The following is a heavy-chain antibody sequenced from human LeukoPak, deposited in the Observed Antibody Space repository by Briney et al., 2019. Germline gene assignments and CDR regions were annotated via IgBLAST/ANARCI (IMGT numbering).Heavy chain of an antibody. CDR2: MNPNSGNT. Sequence: ASVKVSCKASGYTFTSYDINWVRQATGQGLEWMGWMNPNSGNTGYAQKFQGRVTMTRNTSISTAYMELSRLTSEDTAVYYCATHTISGVVTYASLIWGRGTLVTVSS. D-gene: IGHD3-3*01. J-gene: IGHJ3*02. CDR3: ATHTISGVVTYASLI. CDR1: GYTFTSYD. V-gene: IGHV1-8*01.